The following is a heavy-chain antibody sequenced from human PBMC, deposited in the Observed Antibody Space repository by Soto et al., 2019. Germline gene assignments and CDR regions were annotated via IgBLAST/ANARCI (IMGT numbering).Heavy chain of an antibody. CDR1: GFTFSNAW. CDR2: IKSKTDGGTT. D-gene: IGHD3-10*01. V-gene: IGHV3-15*01. Sequence: PGGSLRLSCAASGFTFSNAWMSWVRQAPGEGLEWVGRIKSKTDGGTTDYAAPVKGRFTISRDDSKNTLYLQMNSLKTEDTAVYYCTTSSSGSYPGYWGQGTLVTVSS. CDR3: TTSSSGSYPGY. J-gene: IGHJ4*02.